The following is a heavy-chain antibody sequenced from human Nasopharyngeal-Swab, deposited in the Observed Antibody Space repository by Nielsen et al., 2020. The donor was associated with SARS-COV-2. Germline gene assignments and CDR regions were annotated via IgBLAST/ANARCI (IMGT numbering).Heavy chain of an antibody. J-gene: IGHJ4*02. CDR1: GGSFSSYY. CDR3: ARGRTFDY. Sequence: SETLSLTCAVYGGSFSSYYWGWIRQPPGKGLEWIGSIYYSGSTYYNPSLKSRVTISVDTSKNQFSLKLSSVTAADTAVYYCARGRTFDYWGQGTLVTVSS. CDR2: IYYSGST. V-gene: IGHV4-39*01.